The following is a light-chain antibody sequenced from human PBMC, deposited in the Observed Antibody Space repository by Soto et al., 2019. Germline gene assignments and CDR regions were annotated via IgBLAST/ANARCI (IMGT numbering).Light chain of an antibody. J-gene: IGLJ2*01. V-gene: IGLV2-8*01. CDR2: EVS. Sequence: QSALTQPPSASGSPGQSVTISCTGSSSDVGGYNYVSWYQQHPGKAPKLMIYEVSKRPSGVPDRFSGSKSGNTASLTVSGLLAEDEGDYYCSSYAGSNNVLFGGGTKLTVL. CDR1: SSDVGGYNY. CDR3: SSYAGSNNVL.